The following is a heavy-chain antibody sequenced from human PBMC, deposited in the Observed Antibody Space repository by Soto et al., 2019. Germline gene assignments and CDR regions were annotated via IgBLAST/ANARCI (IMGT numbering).Heavy chain of an antibody. V-gene: IGHV4-30-2*01. J-gene: IGHJ4*02. D-gene: IGHD3-3*01. CDR2: IYHSGST. CDR1: GGSISSGGYS. CDR3: ARGHLWLED. Sequence: PSEPMSHTCAVSGGSISSGGYSWSCIRQPPGKGLEWIGYIYHSGSTYYNPSLKSRVTISVDRSKNQFSLKLSSVTVSDTDVYYCARGHLWLEDWGQGTLVTFSS.